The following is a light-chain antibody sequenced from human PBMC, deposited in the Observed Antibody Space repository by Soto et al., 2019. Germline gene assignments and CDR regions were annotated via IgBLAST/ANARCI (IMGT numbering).Light chain of an antibody. V-gene: IGLV1-51*01. Sequence: QSVLTQPPSVSAAPGPRVTISCSGSSSNIGGNSVSWYQQLPGTAPKLLIYDDDKRPSGIPDRFSGSKSGTSATLGITGFQTGDEADYYCGSWDSSLSADVFGTGTKVTVL. J-gene: IGLJ1*01. CDR1: SSNIGGNS. CDR2: DDD. CDR3: GSWDSSLSADV.